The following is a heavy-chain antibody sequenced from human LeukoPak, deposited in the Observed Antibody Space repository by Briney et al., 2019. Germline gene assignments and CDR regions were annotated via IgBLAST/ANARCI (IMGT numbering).Heavy chain of an antibody. J-gene: IGHJ2*01. CDR2: IYSGATT. V-gene: IGHV3-53*01. Sequence: GGSLRLSCAASGFTIATKYMNWFRQPPGKGLGWASIIYSGATTYYADSVRGRFTISRDTSKNTVSLQMNSLRAEDTAVYFCARLGDHYHWNLDLWGRGTLVTVSS. CDR1: GFTIATKY. CDR3: ARLGDHYHWNLDL. D-gene: IGHD3-10*01.